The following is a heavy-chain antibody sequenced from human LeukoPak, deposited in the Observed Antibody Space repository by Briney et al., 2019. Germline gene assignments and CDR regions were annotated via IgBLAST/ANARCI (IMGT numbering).Heavy chain of an antibody. D-gene: IGHD3-10*01. CDR2: ISYDGSNK. CDR3: TTSYYYGSGSYLYP. J-gene: IGHJ5*02. V-gene: IGHV3-30*04. Sequence: QPGRSLRLSCAASGFTFSSYAMHWVRQAPGKGLEWVAVISYDGSNKYYADSVKGRFTISRDNSKNTLYLQMNSLRAEDTAVYYCTTSYYYGSGSYLYPWGQGTLVTVSS. CDR1: GFTFSSYA.